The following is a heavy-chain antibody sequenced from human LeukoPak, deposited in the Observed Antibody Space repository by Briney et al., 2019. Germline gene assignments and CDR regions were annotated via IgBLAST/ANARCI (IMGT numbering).Heavy chain of an antibody. J-gene: IGHJ4*02. Sequence: SVTVSCKASGGTFSSYAISWVRQAPGQGLEWMAGIIPIFGTANYAQKFQGRVTITADESTSTAYMELSSLRSEDTAVYYCASPARGYSYGYGYWGQGTLVTVSS. CDR3: ASPARGYSYGYGY. D-gene: IGHD5-18*01. V-gene: IGHV1-69*13. CDR2: IIPIFGTA. CDR1: GGTFSSYA.